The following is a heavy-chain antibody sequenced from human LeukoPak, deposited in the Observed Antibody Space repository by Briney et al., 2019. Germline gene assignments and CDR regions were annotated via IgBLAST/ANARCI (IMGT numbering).Heavy chain of an antibody. D-gene: IGHD2-15*01. J-gene: IGHJ4*02. CDR1: GDSISSYH. CDR3: ARSCSGGTCAFDY. Sequence: SETLSLTCTVSGDSISSYHWSWIRQPPGKGLEWIGYIYYSGSTNYNPSLKSRVTISVDTSKNQFSLRLSSVTAADTAVYYCARSCSGGTCAFDYWGQGTLVTVSS. V-gene: IGHV4-59*01. CDR2: IYYSGST.